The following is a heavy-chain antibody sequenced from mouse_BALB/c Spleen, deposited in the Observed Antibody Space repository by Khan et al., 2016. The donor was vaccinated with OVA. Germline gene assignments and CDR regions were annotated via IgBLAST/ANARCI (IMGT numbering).Heavy chain of an antibody. CDR1: GFTFSTYG. Sequence: EVELVESGGDLVKPGGSLKLSCAASGFTFSTYGMSWVRQTPDQRLEWVATISPGGSYTYYPDSVKGRFPLSRDNAKNTLYLQMSRLKSEDTAMFYCARLAYYYDSEGFAYWGQGTLVTVS. V-gene: IGHV5-6*01. J-gene: IGHJ3*01. CDR2: ISPGGSYT. CDR3: ARLAYYYDSEGFAY. D-gene: IGHD1-1*01.